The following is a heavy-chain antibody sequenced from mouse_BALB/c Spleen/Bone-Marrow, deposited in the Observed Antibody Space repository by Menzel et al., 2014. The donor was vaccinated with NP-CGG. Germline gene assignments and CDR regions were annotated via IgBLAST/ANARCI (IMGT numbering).Heavy chain of an antibody. V-gene: IGHV1S56*01. CDR3: ARWGNYGDYAMDY. CDR2: IYPGNVNT. J-gene: IGHJ4*01. Sequence: SGPELVKPGASVRISCKASGYTFTGYYIHWVKQRPGQGLEWIGWIYPGNVNTKYNEKFKGKATLTADKSSSTAYMQLSSLTSEDSAVYFCARWGNYGDYAMDYWGQGTSVTVSS. D-gene: IGHD2-1*01. CDR1: GYTFTGYY.